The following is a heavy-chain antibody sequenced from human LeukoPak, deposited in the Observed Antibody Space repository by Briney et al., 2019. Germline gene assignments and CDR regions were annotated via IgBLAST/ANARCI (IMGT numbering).Heavy chain of an antibody. V-gene: IGHV4-31*03. D-gene: IGHD1-26*01. J-gene: IGHJ4*02. CDR3: ARHYLGGNYPDYFNH. CDR2: IYFSGST. Sequence: PSETLSLTCTVSGGSISSESYYRGWIRQPPGKGLEWIGSIYFSGSTYYNPSLRSRITISLDTSKNRFSLKLSSVTAADTAVYYCARHYLGGNYPDYFNHWGQGTLVTVSS. CDR1: GGSISSESYY.